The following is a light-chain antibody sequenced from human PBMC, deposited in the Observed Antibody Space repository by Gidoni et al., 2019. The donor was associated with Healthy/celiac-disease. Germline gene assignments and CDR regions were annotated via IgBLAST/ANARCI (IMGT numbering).Light chain of an antibody. CDR2: DNY. Sequence: QSVLTQPPSVSAAPGQKVTISCSGSNSNIGNNYVSRYQQLPGTAPKLLIYDNYKRPSGIPDRFSGSKSGTSATLGITGLQTGDEADYYCETWDSSLSAVVFGGGTKLTVL. V-gene: IGLV1-51*01. CDR1: NSNIGNNY. CDR3: ETWDSSLSAVV. J-gene: IGLJ2*01.